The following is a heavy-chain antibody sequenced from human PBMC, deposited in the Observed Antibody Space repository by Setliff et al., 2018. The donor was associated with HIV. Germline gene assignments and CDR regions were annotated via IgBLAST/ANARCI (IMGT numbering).Heavy chain of an antibody. D-gene: IGHD4-17*01. CDR2: IYFTGSS. J-gene: IGHJ3*01. CDR1: GGSISTYY. CDR3: AGVQMAYAAFDV. V-gene: IGHV4-59*01. Sequence: TLSLTCTVSGGSISTYYWSWIRQPTGKGLEWIGSIYFTGSSDNNHSLKSRVDLSVDTSKHQFSLKLSSVTAADTAVYYCAGVQMAYAAFDVWGQGTMVTVSS.